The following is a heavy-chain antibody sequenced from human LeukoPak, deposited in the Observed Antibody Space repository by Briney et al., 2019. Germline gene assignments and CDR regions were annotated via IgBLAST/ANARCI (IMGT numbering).Heavy chain of an antibody. CDR3: AKDRSSSWFNGWFDY. CDR1: GFTFSNYW. V-gene: IGHV3-74*01. Sequence: GGSLRLSCAASGFTFSNYWMHWVRQAPGKGLVWVSRINFDGSSTDYADSVKGRFTISRDNAKNTLYLQMNSLRAEDTAVYYCAKDRSSSWFNGWFDYWGQGTLVTVSS. D-gene: IGHD6-13*01. CDR2: INFDGSST. J-gene: IGHJ4*02.